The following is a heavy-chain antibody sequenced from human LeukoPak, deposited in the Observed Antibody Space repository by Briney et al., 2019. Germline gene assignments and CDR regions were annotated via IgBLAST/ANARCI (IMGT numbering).Heavy chain of an antibody. V-gene: IGHV4-59*01. D-gene: IGHD5-18*01. CDR1: GGSISSYY. CDR2: IYYSGST. J-gene: IGHJ4*02. Sequence: SETLSLTCTVSGGSISSYYWSWIRQPPGKGQEWIGYIYYSGSTNCNPSLKSRVTISVDTSKNQFSLKLSSVTAADTAVYYCARGTAMVTGIDYWGQGTLVTVSS. CDR3: ARGTAMVTGIDY.